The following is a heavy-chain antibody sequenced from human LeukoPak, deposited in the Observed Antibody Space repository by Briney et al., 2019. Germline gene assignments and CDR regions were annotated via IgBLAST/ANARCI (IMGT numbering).Heavy chain of an antibody. CDR2: ISASGGST. V-gene: IGHV3-23*01. J-gene: IGHJ4*02. Sequence: GGSLRLSCAASGFTFSSYAKSWVRQAPGKGLEWVSAISASGGSTSYADSVKGRFTISRDNSKNTLFLQMNSLRAEDTAIYYCAKDGYYYGSGSHHYDYWGQGTLVTVSS. CDR3: AKDGYYYGSGSHHYDY. D-gene: IGHD3-10*01. CDR1: GFTFSSYA.